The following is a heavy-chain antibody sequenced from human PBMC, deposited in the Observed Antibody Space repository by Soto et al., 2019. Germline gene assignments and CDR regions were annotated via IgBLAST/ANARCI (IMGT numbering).Heavy chain of an antibody. D-gene: IGHD1-26*01. CDR1: GGTFSSFA. V-gene: IGHV1-69*01. J-gene: IGHJ4*02. Sequence: QVQLVQSGAEVKKPGSSVKVSCKASGGTFSSFAISWVRQAPGQGLEWMGESIPMLGTTKDAQKFQGRDTITADESTSTAYMELSRLRSADTAVYYCARNLVRDGSYSVALNYFDFWGQGTLVTVSS. CDR3: ARNLVRDGSYSVALNYFDF. CDR2: SIPMLGTT.